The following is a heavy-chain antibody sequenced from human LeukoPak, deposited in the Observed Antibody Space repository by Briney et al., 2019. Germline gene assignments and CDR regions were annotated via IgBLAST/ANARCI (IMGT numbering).Heavy chain of an antibody. CDR3: ARDDDFWSGYGDV. CDR2: ISSSSSAI. J-gene: IGHJ6*02. V-gene: IGHV3-48*01. CDR1: GFTFSSYS. D-gene: IGHD3-3*01. Sequence: GGSLRLSCAASGFTFSSYSMNWVRQAPGKGVERVSYISSSSSAIYYADSVKGRFTISRDNAKNSLYLQMNSLRAEDTAVYYCARDDDFWSGYGDVWGQGTTVTVSS.